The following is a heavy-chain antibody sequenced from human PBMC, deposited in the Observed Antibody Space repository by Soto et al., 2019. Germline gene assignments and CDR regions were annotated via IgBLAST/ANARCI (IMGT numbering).Heavy chain of an antibody. V-gene: IGHV5-51*01. CDR2: IHPGDSDT. CDR3: ASPGHNRDRPLIF. CDR1: GYSFTSYW. D-gene: IGHD3-3*01. J-gene: IGHJ4*02. Sequence: GESLKISCKGSGYSFTSYWIGWVRQMPGKGLEWMGIIHPGDSDTRYSPSFQGQVTISVDGSINTAYLQWRSLEASDTAVYYCASPGHNRDRPLIFWGQGTPVTVSS.